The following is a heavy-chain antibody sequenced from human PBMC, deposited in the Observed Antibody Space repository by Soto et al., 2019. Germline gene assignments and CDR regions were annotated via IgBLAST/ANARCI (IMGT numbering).Heavy chain of an antibody. CDR2: IRATGGQT. CDR3: AQDRGWGVVSPAHDY. J-gene: IGHJ4*02. V-gene: IGHV3-23*01. CDR1: GFTFRNFV. D-gene: IGHD2-21*01. Sequence: EVHLLESGGGMVQPGVSLRLSCAASGFTFRNFVMSWVRQAPGKGLEWVSAIRATGGQTFYADSVKGRFTISRDNSKNMLYQQINRLRDEDTALYFCAQDRGWGVVSPAHDYWGQGTLFTVSS.